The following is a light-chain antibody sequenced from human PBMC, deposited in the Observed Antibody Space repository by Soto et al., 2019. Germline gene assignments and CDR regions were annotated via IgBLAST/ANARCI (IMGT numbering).Light chain of an antibody. CDR2: KAS. V-gene: IGKV2-30*01. Sequence: DVVMTQSPLSLPVTLGQSASISCRSSQSVVYSDGIAYLSWFQQRPGQSPRRLIYKASNRDSGVPDRFSGSGAGTDFTLTISGVEAEDVGVYYCMQGTHWPPTFGRGTKVEIK. CDR3: MQGTHWPPT. J-gene: IGKJ1*01. CDR1: QSVVYSDGIAY.